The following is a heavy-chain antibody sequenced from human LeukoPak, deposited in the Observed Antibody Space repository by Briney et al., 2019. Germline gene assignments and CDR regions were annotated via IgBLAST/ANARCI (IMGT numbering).Heavy chain of an antibody. CDR3: ASLYSGSYYALDY. CDR2: ISYDGSNK. J-gene: IGHJ4*02. CDR1: GFTFSSYA. D-gene: IGHD1-26*01. Sequence: GPLRLSCAASGFTFSSYAMHWVRQAPGKGLEWVAVISYDGSNKYYADSVKGRFTISRDNSKNTLYLQMNSLRAEDTAVYYCASLYSGSYYALDYWGQGTLVTVSS. V-gene: IGHV3-30*04.